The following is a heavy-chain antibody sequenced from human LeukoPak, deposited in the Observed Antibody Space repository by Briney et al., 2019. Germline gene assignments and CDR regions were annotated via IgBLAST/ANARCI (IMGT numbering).Heavy chain of an antibody. CDR2: MNPNSGNT. CDR3: ASGWELLRGLFDY. J-gene: IGHJ4*02. Sequence: ASVKVSCKASGYTFTSYDINWVRQATGQGLEWMGWMNPNSGNTGYAQKFQGRVTMTRNTSISTAYMELSSLRSEDTAVYYCASGWELLRGLFDYWGQGTLVTVSS. V-gene: IGHV1-8*01. CDR1: GYTFTSYD. D-gene: IGHD1-26*01.